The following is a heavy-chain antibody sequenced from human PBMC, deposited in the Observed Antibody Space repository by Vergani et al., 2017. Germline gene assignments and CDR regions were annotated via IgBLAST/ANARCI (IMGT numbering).Heavy chain of an antibody. V-gene: IGHV3-30*02. D-gene: IGHD2-21*02. CDR1: VFTFSSYG. CDR2: IRYDGSNK. CDR3: ARDCPGGGGDCSAGWYFDL. Sequence: QVQLVESGGGVVQPGGSLRLSCAASVFTFSSYGLPWVRQAPGKGREWVAFIRYDGSNKYDADSVKGRFTISRDNSKNTLDLQMNSLRAEDTAVYYCARDCPGGGGDCSAGWYFDLWGRGTLVTVSS. J-gene: IGHJ2*01.